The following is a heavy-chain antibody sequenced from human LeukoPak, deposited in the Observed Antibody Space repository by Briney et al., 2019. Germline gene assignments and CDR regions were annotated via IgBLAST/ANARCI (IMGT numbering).Heavy chain of an antibody. CDR3: AAAGCSGGGCYLDY. CDR2: TYYRSKWYN. J-gene: IGHJ4*02. D-gene: IGHD2-15*01. Sequence: SQTLSLTCAISGDSVSCNSAAWNWTRHSPSRGLEWLGRTYYRSKWYNDYTVSVKSRITINPDTYKTQFSLQLNSVTPEDTAVYYCAAAGCSGGGCYLDYWGQGTLVTVSS. V-gene: IGHV6-1*01. CDR1: GDSVSCNSAA.